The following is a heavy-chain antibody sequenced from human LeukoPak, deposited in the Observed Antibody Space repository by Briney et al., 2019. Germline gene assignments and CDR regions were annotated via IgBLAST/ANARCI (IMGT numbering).Heavy chain of an antibody. D-gene: IGHD3-3*01. CDR3: ASGGVSSVDFWSGYYYYYYMDV. J-gene: IGHJ6*03. CDR2: INPSGGST. CDR1: GYTFSSYY. Sequence: GASVKVSCKASGYTFSSYYMHWVRQAPGQGLEWMGIINPSGGSTSYAQKFQGRVTLTRDTSTSTVYMELSSLRSEDTAVYYCASGGVSSVDFWSGYYYYYYMDVWGKGTTVTVSS. V-gene: IGHV1-46*01.